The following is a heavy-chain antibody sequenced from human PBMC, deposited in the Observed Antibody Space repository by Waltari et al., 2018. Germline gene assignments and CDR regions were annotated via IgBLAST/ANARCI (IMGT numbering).Heavy chain of an antibody. CDR2: ISSRGTTI. D-gene: IGHD4-17*01. CDR3: ARERHDYGDFGAY. V-gene: IGHV3-48*04. J-gene: IGHJ4*02. Sequence: EVHLVESGGALVQPGGSLRLSCAASGFLFRKYRMNWVRQAPGKGPEWVSYISSRGTTISYADSVKGRFTISRDNAKNSLYLEMTSLRAEDTAVYYCARERHDYGDFGAYWGQGTLVKVSS. CDR1: GFLFRKYR.